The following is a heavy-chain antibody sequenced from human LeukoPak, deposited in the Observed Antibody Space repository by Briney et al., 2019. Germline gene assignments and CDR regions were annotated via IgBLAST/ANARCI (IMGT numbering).Heavy chain of an antibody. V-gene: IGHV3-11*04. Sequence: PGGSLRLSCAASGFTFSGYYMGWIRQAPGKGLEWVSYISSDGSSIYYADSVKGRFTISRDNAKNSLYLQMNSLRGEDTAVYYCPKFFSKTSGWYPGGLDYWGQGIEDSVCS. D-gene: IGHD6-19*01. J-gene: IGHJ4*02. CDR2: ISSDGSSI. CDR3: PKFFSKTSGWYPGGLDY. CDR1: GFTFSGYY.